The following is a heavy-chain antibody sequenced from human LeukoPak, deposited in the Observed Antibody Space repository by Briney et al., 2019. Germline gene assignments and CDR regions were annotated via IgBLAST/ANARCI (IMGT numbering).Heavy chain of an antibody. CDR2: IRQDGSEK. Sequence: GGSLRLSCAASGFTFSSYWMSWVRQAPGKGLEWVANIRQDGSEKYYVDSVKGRFTISRDNAKNSLYLQMNSLRAEDTAVYYCAKGITMIVVGDYYGMDVWGQGTTVTVSS. V-gene: IGHV3-7*01. CDR1: GFTFSSYW. CDR3: AKGITMIVVGDYYGMDV. D-gene: IGHD3-22*01. J-gene: IGHJ6*02.